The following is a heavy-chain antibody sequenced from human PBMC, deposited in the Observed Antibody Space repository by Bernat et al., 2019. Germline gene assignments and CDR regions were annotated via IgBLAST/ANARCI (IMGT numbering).Heavy chain of an antibody. V-gene: IGHV3-30*18. J-gene: IGHJ6*02. CDR1: GFTFSSHG. CDR3: AKDRAGAMEYYYGMEV. D-gene: IGHD1-1*01. CDR2: ISYDGSNK. Sequence: QMQLVESGGGVVQPGRSLRLSCAASGFTFSSHGMHWVRQAPGKGLEWVAVISYDGSNKYYADSVKGRFTISRYNSKNTLYLQMNSLRIEDTAMYYCAKDRAGAMEYYYGMEVWGQGTTVTVS.